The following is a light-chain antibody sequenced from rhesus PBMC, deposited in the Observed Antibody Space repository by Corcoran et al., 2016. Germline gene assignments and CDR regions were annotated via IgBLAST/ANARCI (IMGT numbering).Light chain of an antibody. CDR3: QHNYGTPYS. CDR2: KAS. CDR1: QGITND. Sequence: DIQMTQSPSSLSASVGDRVTITCRASQGITNDLAWYQQKPGKAPKLLIYKASTLQSGVPSRFSGSGSGTDYTFTISSLQSEDVATYYCQHNYGTPYSFGQGTKVEIK. V-gene: IGKV1-74*01. J-gene: IGKJ2*01.